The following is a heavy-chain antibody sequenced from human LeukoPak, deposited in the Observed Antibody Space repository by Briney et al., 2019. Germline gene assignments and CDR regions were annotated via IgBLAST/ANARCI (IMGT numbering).Heavy chain of an antibody. CDR2: ISGSGGST. D-gene: IGHD3-22*01. V-gene: IGHV3-23*01. CDR1: GFTFDDYG. Sequence: PGGSLRLSCAASGFTFDDYGMSWVRQAPGKGLEWVSAISGSGGSTYYADSVKGRFTISRDNSKNTLYLQMNSLRAEDTAVYYCANGRSGSTLYYFDYWGQGTLVTVSS. J-gene: IGHJ4*02. CDR3: ANGRSGSTLYYFDY.